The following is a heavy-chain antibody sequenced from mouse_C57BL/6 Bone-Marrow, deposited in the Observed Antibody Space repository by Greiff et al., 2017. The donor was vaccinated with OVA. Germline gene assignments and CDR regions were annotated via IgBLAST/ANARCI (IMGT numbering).Heavy chain of an antibody. Sequence: LVESGPGLVQPSQSLSITCTVSGFSLTSYGVHWVRQSPGKGLEWLGVIWSGGSTDYNAAFISRLSISKDNSKSQVFCKMNSLQADDTAIYYCARAYYGNYVGYWGQGTTLTVSS. CDR3: ARAYYGNYVGY. V-gene: IGHV2-2*01. CDR1: GFSLTSYG. D-gene: IGHD2-10*01. J-gene: IGHJ2*01. CDR2: IWSGGST.